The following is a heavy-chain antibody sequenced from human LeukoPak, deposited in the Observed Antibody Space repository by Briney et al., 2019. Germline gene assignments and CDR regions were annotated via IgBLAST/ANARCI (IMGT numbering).Heavy chain of an antibody. CDR1: GFTFTTYS. CDR2: ISSGSSAI. Sequence: GGSLRLSCEASGFTFTTYSMTWVRQAPGKGLEWVSIISSGSSAIFPADALKGRFTIPRDDAKNLLYLDMNSLRAEDTAVYYCARGHTAVTRHFDFWGQGTLVTVSS. J-gene: IGHJ4*02. CDR3: ARGHTAVTRHFDF. V-gene: IGHV3-21*01. D-gene: IGHD4-17*01.